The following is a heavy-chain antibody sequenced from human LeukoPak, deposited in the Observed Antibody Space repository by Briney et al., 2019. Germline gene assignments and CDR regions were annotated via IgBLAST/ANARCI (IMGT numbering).Heavy chain of an antibody. V-gene: IGHV3-23*01. D-gene: IGHD6-13*01. CDR3: ANRAPGIAAAGTSAFDY. CDR2: ISGSGGST. J-gene: IGHJ4*02. CDR1: GFTFSSYA. Sequence: GGSLRLSCASSGFTFSSYAMSWVRQAPGKGLEWVSAISGSGGSTYYADSVKGRFTISRDNSKNTLYLQMNSLRAEDTAGYYCANRAPGIAAAGTSAFDYWGQGTLVTVSS.